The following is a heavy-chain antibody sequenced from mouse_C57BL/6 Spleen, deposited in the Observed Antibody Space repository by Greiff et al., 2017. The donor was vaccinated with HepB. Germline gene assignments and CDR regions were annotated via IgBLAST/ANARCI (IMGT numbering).Heavy chain of an antibody. CDR3: ARETYYDYAWFAY. Sequence: ESGPGLVKPSQSLSLTCSVTGYSITSGYYWNWIRQFPGNKLEWMGYISYDGSNNYNPSLKNRISITRDTSKNQFFLKLNSVTTEDTATYYCARETYYDYAWFAYWGQGTLVTVSA. CDR2: ISYDGSN. J-gene: IGHJ3*01. CDR1: GYSITSGYY. V-gene: IGHV3-6*01. D-gene: IGHD2-4*01.